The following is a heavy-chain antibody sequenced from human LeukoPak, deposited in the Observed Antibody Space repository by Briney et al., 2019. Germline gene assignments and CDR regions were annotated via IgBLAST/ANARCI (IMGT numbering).Heavy chain of an antibody. V-gene: IGHV3-21*01. CDR2: TSSSSSYI. CDR3: ARADTSDILTGYSDY. J-gene: IGHJ4*02. D-gene: IGHD3-9*01. Sequence: GGSLRLSCAASGFTFSSHAMSWVRQAPGKGLEWVSSTSSSSSYIYYADSVKGRFTISRDNAKKSLYLQMNRLRAEDTAVYFCARADTSDILTGYSDYWGQGTLVTVSS. CDR1: GFTFSSHA.